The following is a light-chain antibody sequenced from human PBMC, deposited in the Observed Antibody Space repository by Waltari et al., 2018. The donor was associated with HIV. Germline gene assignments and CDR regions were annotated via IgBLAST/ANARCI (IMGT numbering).Light chain of an antibody. V-gene: IGKV1-9*01. CDR1: QGIRSY. CDR2: AAS. Sequence: DIQLTQSPSFLSASVGARLTMTCRASQGIRSYLAWYQQKPGNAPNLLIYAASTLQSGVPSRFSGSGSGTEFTLTISSLQPEDFATYSCQQLNEYPWTFGQGTKVEMK. CDR3: QQLNEYPWT. J-gene: IGKJ1*01.